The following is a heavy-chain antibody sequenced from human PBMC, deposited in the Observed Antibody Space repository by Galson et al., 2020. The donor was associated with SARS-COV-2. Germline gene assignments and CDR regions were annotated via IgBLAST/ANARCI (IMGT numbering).Heavy chain of an antibody. CDR3: AREGVEDSSGYGRFDY. Sequence: NSGGSLRLSCAASGFTFSSYSMNWVRQAPGKGLEWVSSISSSSSYIYYADSVKGRFTISRDNAKNSLYLQMNSLRAEDTAVYYCAREGVEDSSGYGRFDYWGQGTLVTVSS. V-gene: IGHV3-21*01. D-gene: IGHD3-22*01. CDR2: ISSSSSYI. CDR1: GFTFSSYS. J-gene: IGHJ4*02.